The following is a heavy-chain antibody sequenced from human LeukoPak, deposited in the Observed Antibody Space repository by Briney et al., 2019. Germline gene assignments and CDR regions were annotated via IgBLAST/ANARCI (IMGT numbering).Heavy chain of an antibody. CDR2: ISSSSSTI. CDR3: ARVQHLEWLFLVSGPSDY. J-gene: IGHJ4*02. CDR1: GFSFSSYE. Sequence: PGGSLRLSCAASGFSFSSYEMNWVRQAPGKGLEWVSYISSSSSTIYYADSVKGRFTISRDNGKNSLSLQMNSLRAEDTAVYYCARVQHLEWLFLVSGPSDYWGQGTLVTVSS. V-gene: IGHV3-48*01. D-gene: IGHD3-3*01.